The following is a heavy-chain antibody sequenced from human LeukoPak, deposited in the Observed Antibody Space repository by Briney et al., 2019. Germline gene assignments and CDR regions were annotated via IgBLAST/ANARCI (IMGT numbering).Heavy chain of an antibody. CDR2: IRYDGNFK. CDR1: GFSFSNYG. D-gene: IGHD3-9*01. CDR3: ARAGNDILTGYYNGGDYFDY. Sequence: PGGSLRLSCAASGFSFSNYGMHWVRQAPGKGLEWVAFIRYDGNFKYHIDSVKGRFTISRDNSKNTLYLQMDSLRAEDTAVYYCARAGNDILTGYYNGGDYFDYWGQGTLVTVSS. V-gene: IGHV3-30*02. J-gene: IGHJ4*02.